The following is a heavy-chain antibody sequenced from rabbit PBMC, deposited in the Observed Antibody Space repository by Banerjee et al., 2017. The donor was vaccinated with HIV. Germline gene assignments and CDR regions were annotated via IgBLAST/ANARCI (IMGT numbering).Heavy chain of an antibody. D-gene: IGHD2-1*01. Sequence: QQLVESGGDLVKPGASLTLTCTASGFSFSSDYDMCWVRQAPGKGLEWIACIYTGSSGKTAYASWAKGRFIISKTSSTTVTLQMTSLTAADTANYFCVRGNYGAYTYLYYGMDLWGPGTLVTVS. CDR2: IYTGSSGKT. V-gene: IGHV1S40*01. J-gene: IGHJ6*01. CDR3: VRGNYGAYTYLYYGMDL. CDR1: GFSFSSDYD.